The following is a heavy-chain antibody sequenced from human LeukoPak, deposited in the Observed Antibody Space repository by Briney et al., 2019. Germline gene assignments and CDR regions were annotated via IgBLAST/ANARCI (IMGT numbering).Heavy chain of an antibody. Sequence: SETLSLTCTVSGASVNGASVTTYYWSWIRQPPGKGLEWIGYIHYSGSTSYNPSLKSRVTISGDRSKNQFSLKLSSVTAADTAVYYCAREGATHDAFDIWGQGTMVTVSS. CDR2: IHYSGST. D-gene: IGHD1-26*01. J-gene: IGHJ3*02. CDR1: GASVNGASVTTYY. V-gene: IGHV4-61*01. CDR3: AREGATHDAFDI.